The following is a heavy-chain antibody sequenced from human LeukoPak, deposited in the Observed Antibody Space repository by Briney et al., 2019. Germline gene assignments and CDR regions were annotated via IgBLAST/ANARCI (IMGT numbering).Heavy chain of an antibody. CDR3: AKGGTSSWYFVFDY. CDR1: GFTFRSYA. D-gene: IGHD6-13*01. J-gene: IGHJ4*02. V-gene: IGHV3-23*01. Sequence: GGSLRLSCAASGFTFRSYAMTWLRQAPGKGLEWVSVISGSGGSAYYADSVKGRFTISRDNFKNTLYLQMNSLTAEDTAVYYCAKGGTSSWYFVFDYWGQGVLVTVSS. CDR2: ISGSGGSA.